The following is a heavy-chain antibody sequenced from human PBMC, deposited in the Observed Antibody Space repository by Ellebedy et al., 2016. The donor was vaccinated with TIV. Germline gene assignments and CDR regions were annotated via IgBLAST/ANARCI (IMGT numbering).Heavy chain of an antibody. CDR1: GFTFDSYA. V-gene: IGHV3-23*01. D-gene: IGHD6-19*01. CDR2: LTTGGVT. J-gene: IGHJ4*02. CDR3: ARDAARSGWISDY. Sequence: GESLKISCVASGFTFDSYAMHWVRQAPGKGLEWVSSLTTGGVTFYAESVKERFTISRDSSKNTLYLQMNSLRVEDTAVYYCARDAARSGWISDYWGQGTLVTVSS.